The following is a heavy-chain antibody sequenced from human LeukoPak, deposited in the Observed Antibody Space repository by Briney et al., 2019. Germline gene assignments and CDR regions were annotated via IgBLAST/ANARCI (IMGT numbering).Heavy chain of an antibody. CDR3: ARLPTGYPNWFDP. Sequence: SETLSLTCAVSGGPIISSSYNCGWIRQPPGKGLESIGTIYHSGTTYYNPSLKSRVTISVDTSKNQFFLKLSSVTAADTAVYYCARLPTGYPNWFDPWGQGSLVTVSS. CDR1: GGPIISSSYN. V-gene: IGHV4-39*01. J-gene: IGHJ5*02. CDR2: IYHSGTT. D-gene: IGHD3-9*01.